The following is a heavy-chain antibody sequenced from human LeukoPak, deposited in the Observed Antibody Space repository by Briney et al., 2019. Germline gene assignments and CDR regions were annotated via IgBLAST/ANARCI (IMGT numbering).Heavy chain of an antibody. V-gene: IGHV4-30-2*01. Sequence: PLETLSLTCTVSGGSISSGGYYWSWIRQPPGKGLEWIGYIYHSGSTYYNPSLKSRVTISVDRSKNQFSLKLSSVTAADTAVYYCARGRIAAAGKKFHQIDYWGQGTLVTVSS. CDR3: ARGRIAAAGKKFHQIDY. D-gene: IGHD6-13*01. CDR1: GGSISSGGYY. J-gene: IGHJ4*02. CDR2: IYHSGST.